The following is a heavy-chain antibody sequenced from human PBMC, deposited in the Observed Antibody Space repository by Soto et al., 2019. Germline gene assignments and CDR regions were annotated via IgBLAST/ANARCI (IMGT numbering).Heavy chain of an antibody. V-gene: IGHV3-11*06. D-gene: IGHD2-15*01. CDR1: GFTFSDYY. J-gene: IGHJ6*02. CDR2: ISSSSRYT. Sequence: QVQLVESGGGLVKPGGSLRLSCAASGFTFSDYYMSWIRQAPGKGLEWVSYISSSSRYTNYADSVKGRFTISRDNAKNSLYLQMNSLRAEDTAVYYCARDRCSGGSCPYYYYGMDVWGQGTTVTVSS. CDR3: ARDRCSGGSCPYYYYGMDV.